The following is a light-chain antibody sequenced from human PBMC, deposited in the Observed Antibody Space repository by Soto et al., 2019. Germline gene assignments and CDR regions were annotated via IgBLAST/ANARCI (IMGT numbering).Light chain of an antibody. CDR2: KND. Sequence: QSVVTQPPSASGTPGQSXTXXXSGSXXNIGANPVYWYQQLPGTAPKLLIFKNDQRPSGVPDRFSGSKSGTSASLAISGLRSEDEAHFFCATWDDSLSVVLFGGGTKLTVL. CDR1: XXNIGANP. CDR3: ATWDDSLSVVL. V-gene: IGLV1-47*01. J-gene: IGLJ2*01.